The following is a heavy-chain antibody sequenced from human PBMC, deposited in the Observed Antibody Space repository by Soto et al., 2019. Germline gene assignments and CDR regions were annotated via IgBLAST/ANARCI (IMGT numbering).Heavy chain of an antibody. Sequence: PGGSLRLSCAASGFTFSGSAMHWVRQASGKGLEWVGRIRSKANSYATAYAASVKGRFTISRDDSKNTAYLQMNSLKTEDTAVYYCTSPLLDGSGSYYNDAFDIWGQGTMVTVSS. D-gene: IGHD3-10*01. V-gene: IGHV3-73*01. J-gene: IGHJ3*02. CDR3: TSPLLDGSGSYYNDAFDI. CDR2: IRSKANSYAT. CDR1: GFTFSGSA.